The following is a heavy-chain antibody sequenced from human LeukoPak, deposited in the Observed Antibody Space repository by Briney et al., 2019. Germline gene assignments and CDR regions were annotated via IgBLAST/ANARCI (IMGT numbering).Heavy chain of an antibody. J-gene: IGHJ5*02. Sequence: PGGSLRLSCAASGFTFSSYEMNWVRQAPGKGLEWVSSISISSNYIYYPDSLKGRFTISRDNAKNSLYLQMNSLRAEDTAVYYCAKGRGDCSSTSCYFNWFDPWGQGTLVTVSS. D-gene: IGHD2-2*01. CDR2: ISISSNYI. CDR1: GFTFSSYE. CDR3: AKGRGDCSSTSCYFNWFDP. V-gene: IGHV3-21*04.